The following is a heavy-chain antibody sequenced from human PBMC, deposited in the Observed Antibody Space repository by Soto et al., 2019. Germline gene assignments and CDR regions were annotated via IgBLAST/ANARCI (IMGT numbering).Heavy chain of an antibody. CDR1: VYSFTSYW. V-gene: IGHV5-51*01. CDR3: ARSSGTAARTDAFDI. Sequence: GESLKISCKGSVYSFTSYWIGWVRQMPGKGLEWMGIIYPGDSDTRYSPSFQGQVTISADKSISTAYLQWSSLKASDTAMYYCARSSGTAARTDAFDIWGQGTMVPVSS. D-gene: IGHD6-13*01. CDR2: IYPGDSDT. J-gene: IGHJ3*02.